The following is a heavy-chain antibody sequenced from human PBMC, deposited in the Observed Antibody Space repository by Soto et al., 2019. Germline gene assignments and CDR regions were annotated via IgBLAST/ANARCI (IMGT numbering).Heavy chain of an antibody. D-gene: IGHD3-22*01. Sequence: SETLSLTCTVSGGSISSSSYYWGWIRQPPGKGLEWIGSIYYSGSTYYNPSLKSRVTISVDTSKNQFSLKLSSVTAADTAVYYCASTQDSPHYYDSLTGYYFDYWGQGTLVTVSS. CDR1: GGSISSSSYY. CDR3: ASTQDSPHYYDSLTGYYFDY. J-gene: IGHJ4*02. CDR2: IYYSGST. V-gene: IGHV4-39*07.